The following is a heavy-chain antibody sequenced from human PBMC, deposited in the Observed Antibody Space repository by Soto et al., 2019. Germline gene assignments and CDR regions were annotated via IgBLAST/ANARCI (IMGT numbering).Heavy chain of an antibody. D-gene: IGHD3-22*01. CDR3: ARDQLYYNDISGRPLNAFDV. Sequence: PGGSLRLSCAASGFTFRNYGMNWVRQAAGKGLEWVSYIGIGSSTKYYADSVKGRFTISRDNAKNSLYLQMNSLRAEDTAVYYCARDQLYYNDISGRPLNAFDVWGQGTMVTVSS. V-gene: IGHV3-48*01. CDR1: GFTFRNYG. CDR2: IGIGSSTK. J-gene: IGHJ3*01.